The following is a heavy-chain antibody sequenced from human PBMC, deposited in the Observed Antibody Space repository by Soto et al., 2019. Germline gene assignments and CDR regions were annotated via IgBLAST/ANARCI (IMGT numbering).Heavy chain of an antibody. CDR2: IYYSGST. CDR3: ARLQYNFDY. D-gene: IGHD1-1*01. V-gene: IGHV4-61*05. Sequence: SETLSLTCSVSGGSISVSSYYWSWIRQPPGKGLEWIGYIYYSGSTNYNPSLKSRVTISVDTSKNQFSLKLSSVTAADTAVYYCARLQYNFDYWGQGTLVTVSS. J-gene: IGHJ4*02. CDR1: GGSISVSSYY.